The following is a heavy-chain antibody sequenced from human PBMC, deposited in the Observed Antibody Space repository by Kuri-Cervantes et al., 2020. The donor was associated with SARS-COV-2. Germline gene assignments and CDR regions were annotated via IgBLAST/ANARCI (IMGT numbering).Heavy chain of an antibody. CDR2: DDGDGSST. CDR1: GFTLSNYW. D-gene: IGHD1-26*01. V-gene: IGHV3-74*01. CDR3: GRGGLVGEIDY. J-gene: IGHJ4*02. Sequence: GESLKISCEASGFTLSNYWMHWVGQAPGKGMVWVSHDDGDGSSTNYADSVKGRFTISRDNAKNTLFLQMNSLRADDTAVYYCGRGGLVGEIDYWGKGSLVTVSS.